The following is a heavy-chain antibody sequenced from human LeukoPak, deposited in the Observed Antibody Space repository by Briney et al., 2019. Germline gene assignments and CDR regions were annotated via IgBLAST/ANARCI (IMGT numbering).Heavy chain of an antibody. J-gene: IGHJ6*02. CDR2: INPSGGST. V-gene: IGHV1-46*01. Sequence: GASVKVSCKASGGTFSSYAISWVRQAPGQGLEWMGIINPSGGSTSYAQKFQGRVTMTRDTSTSTVYMELSSLRSEDTAVYYCARDRNIVVVPAAIGYYYGMDVWGQGTTVTVSS. CDR3: ARDRNIVVVPAAIGYYYGMDV. CDR1: GGTFSSYA. D-gene: IGHD2-2*02.